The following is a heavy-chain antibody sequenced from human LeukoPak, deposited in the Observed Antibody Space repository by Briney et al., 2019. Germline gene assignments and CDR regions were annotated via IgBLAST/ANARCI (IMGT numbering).Heavy chain of an antibody. CDR2: IRSSGTEM. J-gene: IGHJ4*02. CDR3: VRDQTWSFDY. CDR1: GFTFSTDP. V-gene: IGHV3-48*01. D-gene: IGHD2-8*02. Sequence: GGSLRLSCAASGFTFSTDPMNWVRQAPGKGLEWLSNIRSSGTEMYYAESVKGRFTISRDNAKNSLFLQMNSLRVEDTAVYYCVRDQTWSFDYWGQGTLVTVFS.